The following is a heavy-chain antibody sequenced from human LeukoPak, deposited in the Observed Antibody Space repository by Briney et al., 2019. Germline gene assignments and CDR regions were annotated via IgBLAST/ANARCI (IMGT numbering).Heavy chain of an antibody. CDR2: ISAHNGNT. Sequence: ASVKVSCKASGYTFTSYGISWVRQAPGQGLKWMGWISAHNGNTNYAQKLQGRVTMTTDTSTSTAYMELRSLRSDDTAVYYCARAGVWYYDSSGSPLDLWGQGTLVTVSS. CDR3: ARAGVWYYDSSGSPLDL. J-gene: IGHJ5*02. D-gene: IGHD3-22*01. CDR1: GYTFTSYG. V-gene: IGHV1-18*01.